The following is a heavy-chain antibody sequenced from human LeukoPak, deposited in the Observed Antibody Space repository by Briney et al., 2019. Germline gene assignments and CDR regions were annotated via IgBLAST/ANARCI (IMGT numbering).Heavy chain of an antibody. Sequence: PGGSLRLSCAASGFTFTTYSMSWVRQAPGKGLEWVPAISGSGGITYYADSVKGRFTISRDNSKNTLYLQMNSLRAEDTAVYYCARGDPGAYWGQGTLVTVSS. V-gene: IGHV3-23*01. D-gene: IGHD2-21*02. CDR3: ARGDPGAY. CDR1: GFTFTTYS. CDR2: ISGSGGIT. J-gene: IGHJ4*02.